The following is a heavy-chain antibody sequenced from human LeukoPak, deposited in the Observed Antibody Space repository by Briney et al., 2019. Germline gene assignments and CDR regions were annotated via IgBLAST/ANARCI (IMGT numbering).Heavy chain of an antibody. CDR2: INSDGSIT. CDR1: GFTFTTYW. Sequence: GGSLRLSCAASGFTFTTYWMHWVRQAPGEGLVWVSHINSDGSITSYADSVKGRFTISRDNAKNTLYLQMNSLRAEDTAVYYCARDAVDTANAVWGQGTTVTVSS. CDR3: ARDAVDTANAV. D-gene: IGHD5-18*01. V-gene: IGHV3-74*01. J-gene: IGHJ6*02.